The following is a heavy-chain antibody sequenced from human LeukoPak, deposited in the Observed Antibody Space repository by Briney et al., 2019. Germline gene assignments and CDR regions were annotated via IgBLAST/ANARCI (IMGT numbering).Heavy chain of an antibody. CDR3: ARVERQWGADYFDY. D-gene: IGHD1-26*01. CDR1: GFTFSNNG. CDR2: ISGSGSTM. J-gene: IGHJ4*02. Sequence: GGSLRLSCAASGFTFSNNGMNWVRQAPGKGLEWVSYISGSGSTMYYADSVEGRFTISRDNAKNSLYLQMNSLRAEDTAVYYCARVERQWGADYFDYWGQGTLVTVSS. V-gene: IGHV3-48*04.